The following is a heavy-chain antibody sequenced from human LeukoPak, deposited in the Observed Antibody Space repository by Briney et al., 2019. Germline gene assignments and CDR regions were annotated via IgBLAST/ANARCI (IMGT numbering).Heavy chain of an antibody. D-gene: IGHD5-12*01. CDR3: ARDEGPNSGYDLIQPEDY. Sequence: ASVKVSCKASGGTFTSYAMNWVRQAPGQGLEWMGWINTNTGNPTYAQGFTGRFVFSLDTSVSTAYLQINSLKAEDTAVYYCARDEGPNSGYDLIQPEDYWGQGTLVTVSS. V-gene: IGHV7-4-1*02. J-gene: IGHJ4*02. CDR1: GGTFTSYA. CDR2: INTNTGNP.